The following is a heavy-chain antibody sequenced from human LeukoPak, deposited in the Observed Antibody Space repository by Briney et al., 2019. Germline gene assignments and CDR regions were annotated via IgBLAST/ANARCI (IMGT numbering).Heavy chain of an antibody. CDR3: ASNYYILTRQFRP. CDR2: TNPGDSDT. J-gene: IGHJ5*02. Sequence: GKPLQISCMSSGYSSTSNWNGWVRHMPGKDRQGMGMTNPGDSDTRYNPSFQGPVTISADTSINPSYLQRTTLHPSDTATYSCASNYYILTRQFRPWGKGTLVPVAS. CDR1: GYSSTSNW. D-gene: IGHD3-9*01. V-gene: IGHV5-51*01.